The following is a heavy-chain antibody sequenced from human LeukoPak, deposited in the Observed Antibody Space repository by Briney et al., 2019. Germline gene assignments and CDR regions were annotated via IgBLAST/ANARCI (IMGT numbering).Heavy chain of an antibody. CDR1: GYTFSNFY. V-gene: IGHV1-46*01. Sequence: ASVKVSCKASGYTFSNFYMNWVRQAPGQGLEWMGILNPSGGSTRYAQKFQGRVTMTRDTSTSTVYMELSSLRSEDTAVYYCARGSSSGAYYFDYWAREPWSPSPQ. D-gene: IGHD3-22*01. CDR3: ARGSSSGAYYFDY. J-gene: IGHJ4*02. CDR2: LNPSGGST.